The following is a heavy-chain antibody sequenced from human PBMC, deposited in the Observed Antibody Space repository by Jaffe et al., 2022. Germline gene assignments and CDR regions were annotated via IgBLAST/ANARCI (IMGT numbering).Heavy chain of an antibody. D-gene: IGHD6-13*01. J-gene: IGHJ4*02. CDR2: ISSSGSTI. CDR3: ARVGSWYEFDY. CDR1: GFTFSSYE. V-gene: IGHV3-48*03. Sequence: EVQLVESGGGLVQPGGSLRLSCAASGFTFSSYEMNWVRQAPGKGLEWVSYISSSGSTIYYADSVKGRFTISRDNAKNSLYLQMNSLRAEDTAVYYCARVGSWYEFDYWGQGTLVTVSS.